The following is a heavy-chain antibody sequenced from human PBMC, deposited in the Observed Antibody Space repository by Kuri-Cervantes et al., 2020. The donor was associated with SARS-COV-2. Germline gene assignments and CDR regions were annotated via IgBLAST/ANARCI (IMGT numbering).Heavy chain of an antibody. CDR2: IYPGDSDT. J-gene: IGHJ6*03. V-gene: IGHV5-51*01. CDR1: GYSFPSYW. CDR3: ARLPHEYCSGGSCYSRGYYYYYMDV. Sequence: SCKGSGYSFPSYWIGWVRQMPGKGLEWMGIIYPGDSDTRYSPSFQGQVTISADKSISTAYLQWSSLKASDTAMYYCARLPHEYCSGGSCYSRGYYYYYMDVWGKGNTV. D-gene: IGHD2-15*01.